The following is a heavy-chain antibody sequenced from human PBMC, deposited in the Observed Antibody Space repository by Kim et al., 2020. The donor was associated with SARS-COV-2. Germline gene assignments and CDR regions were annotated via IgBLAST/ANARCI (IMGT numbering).Heavy chain of an antibody. CDR2: INSDGSST. Sequence: GGSLRLSCAASGFTFSSYWMHWVRQAPGKGLVWVSRINSDGSSTSYADSVKGRFTISRDNAKNTLYLQMNSLRAEDTAVYYCAREMGLSYGGELDWGQGTLVTVSS. CDR1: GFTFSSYW. CDR3: AREMGLSYGGELD. D-gene: IGHD4-17*01. V-gene: IGHV3-74*01. J-gene: IGHJ4*02.